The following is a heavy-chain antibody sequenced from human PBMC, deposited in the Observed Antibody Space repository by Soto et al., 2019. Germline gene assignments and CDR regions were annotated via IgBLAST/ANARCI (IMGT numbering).Heavy chain of an antibody. CDR2: MNQAGSEK. Sequence: GGSLRLSCAASGFTFSEFAIHWVRQAPGKGLEWVANMNQAGSEKNYVDSVKGRFTISRDNAQNSLYLQMDSLRAEDTAVYYCARQHSGSYYFDYWGQGTLVTVSS. CDR1: GFTFSEFA. J-gene: IGHJ4*02. CDR3: ARQHSGSYYFDY. D-gene: IGHD1-26*01. V-gene: IGHV3-7*05.